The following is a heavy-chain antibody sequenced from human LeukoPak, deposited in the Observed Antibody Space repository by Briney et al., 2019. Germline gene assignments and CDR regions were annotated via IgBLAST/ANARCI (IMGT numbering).Heavy chain of an antibody. D-gene: IGHD5-18*01. CDR2: IYYSGST. Sequence: PSETLSLTCTVSGGSISSSSYYWGWIRQPPGKGLEWIGSIYYSGSTYYNPSLKSRVTISVDTSKNQFSLKLSSVTAADTAVYYCEREAGYSYGYVYYYYYGTDVWGQGTTVTVSS. V-gene: IGHV4-39*02. J-gene: IGHJ6*02. CDR1: GGSISSSSYY. CDR3: EREAGYSYGYVYYYYYGTDV.